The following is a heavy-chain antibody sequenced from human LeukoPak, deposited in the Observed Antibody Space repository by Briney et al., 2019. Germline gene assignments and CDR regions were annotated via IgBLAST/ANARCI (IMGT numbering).Heavy chain of an antibody. Sequence: SQTLSLTCTVSGGSSSSGSYYWSWIRQPAGKGLEWIGRIYTSGSTNYNPSLKSRVTISVDTSKNQFSLKLSSVTAADTAVYYCARGGYSSGWSPIDYYYYYGMDVWGQGTTVTVSS. V-gene: IGHV4-61*02. CDR2: IYTSGST. CDR1: GGSSSSGSYY. D-gene: IGHD6-19*01. J-gene: IGHJ6*02. CDR3: ARGGYSSGWSPIDYYYYYGMDV.